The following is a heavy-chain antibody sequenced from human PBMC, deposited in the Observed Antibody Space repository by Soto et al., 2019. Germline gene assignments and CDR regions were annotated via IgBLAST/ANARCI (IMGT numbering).Heavy chain of an antibody. J-gene: IGHJ6*02. D-gene: IGHD3-3*01. V-gene: IGHV1-69*13. CDR2: IIPIFGTA. Sequence: ASVKVSCKASGGTFSSYAISWVRQAPGQGLEWMGGIIPIFGTANYAQKFQGRVTITADESTSTAYMELSSLRSEDTAVYYCASPTYYDFWSGSIGVTGMDVWGQGTTVTVSS. CDR3: ASPTYYDFWSGSIGVTGMDV. CDR1: GGTFSSYA.